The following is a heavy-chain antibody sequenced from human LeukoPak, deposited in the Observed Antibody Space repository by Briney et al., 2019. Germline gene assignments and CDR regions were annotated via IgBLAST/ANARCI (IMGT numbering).Heavy chain of an antibody. V-gene: IGHV2-70*11. CDR1: GFSLSPRGMC. D-gene: IGHD3-22*01. Sequence: SGPALVKPTQTLRLTCTFSGFSLSPRGMCVSGVRQRPGKSLEWLARIDWDDDKYYSTCLKTRLTISEDASRDHVGLTRSNMDPADTATYYCPRIWYYYDSSGSRYYYSMDVWGQGTTVTLPS. CDR2: IDWDDDK. CDR3: PRIWYYYDSSGSRYYYSMDV. J-gene: IGHJ6*02.